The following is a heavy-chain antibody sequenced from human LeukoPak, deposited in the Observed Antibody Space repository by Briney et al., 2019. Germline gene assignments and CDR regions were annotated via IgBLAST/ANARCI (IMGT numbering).Heavy chain of an antibody. D-gene: IGHD3-16*01. Sequence: SETLSLTCTVSGGSISSSSYYWGWIRQPPGKGLEWIGEINHSGSTNYNPSLKSRVTISVDTSKNQFSLKLSSVTAADTAVYYCARVVRRVPLRLGGPFDYWGQGTLVTVSS. CDR2: INHSGST. J-gene: IGHJ4*02. CDR3: ARVVRRVPLRLGGPFDY. CDR1: GGSISSSSYY. V-gene: IGHV4-39*07.